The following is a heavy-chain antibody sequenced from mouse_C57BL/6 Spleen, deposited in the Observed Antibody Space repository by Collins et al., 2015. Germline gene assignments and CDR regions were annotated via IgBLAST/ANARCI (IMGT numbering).Heavy chain of an antibody. D-gene: IGHD2-4*01. Sequence: QVQLQQSGPELVKPGASVKISCKASGYAFSSPWMNWVKQRPGQGLEWIGRIYPGDGDTNYNGKFKDKATLTADKSSSTAYMQLSSLTSVDSAVYFCARKGKDDYDGGFAYWGQGTLVTVSA. CDR2: IYPGDGDT. J-gene: IGHJ3*01. CDR3: ARKGKDDYDGGFAY. CDR1: GYAFSSPW. V-gene: IGHV1-82*01.